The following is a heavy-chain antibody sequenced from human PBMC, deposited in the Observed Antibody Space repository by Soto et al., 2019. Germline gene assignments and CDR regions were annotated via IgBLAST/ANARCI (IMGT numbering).Heavy chain of an antibody. J-gene: IGHJ4*02. Sequence: GGSLRLSCAASGFTFSNHGMHWVRQAPGKGLEWVARIYYDGSNEYYADSVKGRFTISRDDSKNTVYLQMSSVRVEDTAVYYCARGRGSGSSYQLDYWGQGTLVTVSS. CDR1: GFTFSNHG. CDR3: ARGRGSGSSYQLDY. CDR2: IYYDGSNE. V-gene: IGHV3-33*01. D-gene: IGHD1-26*01.